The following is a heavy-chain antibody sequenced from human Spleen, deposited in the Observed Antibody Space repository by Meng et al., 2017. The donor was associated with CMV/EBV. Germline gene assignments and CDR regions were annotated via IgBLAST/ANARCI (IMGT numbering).Heavy chain of an antibody. CDR3: GYNAL. J-gene: IGHJ4*02. CDR1: GYTFMNYY. CDR2: ISPSGGRT. Sequence: ASVKVSCKASGYTFMNYYMHWVRQAPGQGLEWMGIISPSGGRTSYAQKFQDRVTMTRDTSTSTAYMVLRSLRSDDTAMYYCGYNALWGQGTLVTVSS. V-gene: IGHV1-46*01. D-gene: IGHD3-10*01.